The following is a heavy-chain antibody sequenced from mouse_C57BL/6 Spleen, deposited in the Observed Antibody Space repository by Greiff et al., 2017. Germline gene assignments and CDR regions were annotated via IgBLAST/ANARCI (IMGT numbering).Heavy chain of an antibody. J-gene: IGHJ4*01. CDR1: GYSITSGYY. CDR3: AREEAPLYGSSSYYAMDY. CDR2: ISYDGSN. Sequence: EVQLQQSGPGLVKPSQSLSLTCSVTGYSITSGYYWNWIRQFPGNKLEWMGYISYDGSNNYNPSLKNRISITRDTSKNQFFLKLNSVTTEDTATYYCAREEAPLYGSSSYYAMDYWGQGTSVTVSS. D-gene: IGHD1-1*01. V-gene: IGHV3-6*01.